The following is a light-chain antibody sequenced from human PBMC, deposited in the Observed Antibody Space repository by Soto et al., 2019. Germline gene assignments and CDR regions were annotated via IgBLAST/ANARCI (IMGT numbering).Light chain of an antibody. J-gene: IGKJ3*01. CDR1: QSVSSN. CDR3: QQYNNWPFT. CDR2: GAS. V-gene: IGKV3-15*01. Sequence: EIVMTQSPDTLSVSPGERATLSCRASQSVSSNLAWYQQKPGQAPRLLIYGASTRATGIPARFSGSGSGTEFPLTISSLQSEDFAVYYCQQYNNWPFTFGPGTKVDIK.